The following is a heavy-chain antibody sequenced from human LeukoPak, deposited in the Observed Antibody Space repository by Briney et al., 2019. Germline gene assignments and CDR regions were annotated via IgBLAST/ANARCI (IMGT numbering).Heavy chain of an antibody. V-gene: IGHV1-46*01. Sequence: GASVKVSCMASGYTFTSYYMHWVRQPPGQGVERMGIINPSGGRTSQPKKLQGRVTMNRDTSTSTVYMELSSLRSEDTAVYYCARDTEDTAMVSIGYWGQGTLVTVSS. CDR1: GYTFTSYY. CDR2: INPSGGRT. J-gene: IGHJ4*02. CDR3: ARDTEDTAMVSIGY. D-gene: IGHD5-18*01.